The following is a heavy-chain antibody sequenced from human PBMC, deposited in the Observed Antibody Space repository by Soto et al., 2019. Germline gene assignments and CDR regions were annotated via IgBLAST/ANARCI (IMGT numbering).Heavy chain of an antibody. Sequence: QPGGSLRLSCAASGFTFSSYSLNWVRQAPGKGLEWVSYITSSGTTVYYADSVRGRFTISRDNSKNTLYLQMNSLRAEDTAVYYCARGITYYDFWSGSHFDYWGQGTLVTVSS. CDR2: ITSSGTTV. CDR3: ARGITYYDFWSGSHFDY. J-gene: IGHJ4*02. V-gene: IGHV3-48*01. CDR1: GFTFSSYS. D-gene: IGHD3-3*01.